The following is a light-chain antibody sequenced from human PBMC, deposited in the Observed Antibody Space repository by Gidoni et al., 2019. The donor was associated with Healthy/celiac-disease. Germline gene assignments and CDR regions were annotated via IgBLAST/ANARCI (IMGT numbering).Light chain of an antibody. Sequence: DIQMTQSPSTLSASVGDRVTITCRASQSISSWLAWYQQKPGKAPKLLIYKASSLESGVPSRFSGSGSGTEFTLTISSLQPDDFATYYCQQFLGTFXQXTKVEIK. CDR1: QSISSW. CDR3: QQFLGT. J-gene: IGKJ1*01. CDR2: KAS. V-gene: IGKV1-5*03.